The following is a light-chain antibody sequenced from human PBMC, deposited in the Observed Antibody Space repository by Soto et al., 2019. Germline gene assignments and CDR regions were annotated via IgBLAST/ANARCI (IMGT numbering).Light chain of an antibody. J-gene: IGKJ1*01. CDR1: QYIGTY. Sequence: DIQMTQSPSSLSTSVGDRVTITCRESQYIGTYVNWYQQKPGKAPKLLISSASRLQSGVPSTFSGSGSGTDFSLNISRLQPGDFATYYCQQSFTIPWTFGQGTKV. V-gene: IGKV1-39*01. CDR2: SAS. CDR3: QQSFTIPWT.